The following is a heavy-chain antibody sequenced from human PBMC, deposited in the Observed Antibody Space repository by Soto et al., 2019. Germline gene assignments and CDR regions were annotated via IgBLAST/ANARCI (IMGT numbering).Heavy chain of an antibody. CDR3: AHKMDTVDWFGP. CDR2: IYWNDDK. Sequence: TLSLTCTFSGFSLSGGGVGVGWIRQPPGKALEWVALIYWNDDKRYSPSLKSRLTITKDTSKNQVVLTMTNMDPEDTATYYCAHKMDTVDWFGPWGRGTLVTVSS. V-gene: IGHV2-5*01. D-gene: IGHD5-18*01. J-gene: IGHJ5*02. CDR1: GFSLSGGGVG.